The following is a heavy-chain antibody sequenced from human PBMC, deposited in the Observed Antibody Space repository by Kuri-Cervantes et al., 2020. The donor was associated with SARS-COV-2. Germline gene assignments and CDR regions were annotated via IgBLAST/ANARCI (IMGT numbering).Heavy chain of an antibody. CDR3: ARGTHNCSGGSCYSPRGYFDY. D-gene: IGHD2-15*01. CDR1: GYSISSGYY. V-gene: IGHV4-38-2*01. Sequence: ETLSLTCAVSGYSISSGYYWGWIRQPPGKGLEWIGSIYHSGSTYYNPSLKSRVTISVDTSKNQFSLKLSSVTAADTAVYYCARGTHNCSGGSCYSPRGYFDYWGQGTLVTVSS. J-gene: IGHJ4*02. CDR2: IYHSGST.